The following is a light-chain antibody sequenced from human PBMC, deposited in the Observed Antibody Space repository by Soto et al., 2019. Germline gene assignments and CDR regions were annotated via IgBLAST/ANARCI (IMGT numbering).Light chain of an antibody. CDR2: DAS. CDR3: QHYTNWPT. J-gene: IGKJ1*01. CDR1: QSVRSN. V-gene: IGKV3-15*01. Sequence: EIVLTQYAATLALSAGEPSTGCCRASQSVRSNLAWYQQRPGQSPSLLIYDASTRATDIPARFSGSWSGTDFTLTISSLQSEDFAVYYCQHYTNWPTFGQGTQVDIK.